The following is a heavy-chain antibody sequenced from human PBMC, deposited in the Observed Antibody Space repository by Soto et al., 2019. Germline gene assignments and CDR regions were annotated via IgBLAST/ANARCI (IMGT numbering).Heavy chain of an antibody. CDR2: INADNGNT. V-gene: IGHV1-3*01. Sequence: QVQLVQSGAEVKKPGASVKVSCKASGYTFSGSVMYWVGEAPGQGLEWMGWINADNGNTKYSQRFQGRVTMTWDTSASTAYMELSSLRSEDTAIYYCASEIDATTATSLDYWGQGTLVTVSS. CDR3: ASEIDATTATSLDY. J-gene: IGHJ4*02. D-gene: IGHD4-17*01. CDR1: GYTFSGSV.